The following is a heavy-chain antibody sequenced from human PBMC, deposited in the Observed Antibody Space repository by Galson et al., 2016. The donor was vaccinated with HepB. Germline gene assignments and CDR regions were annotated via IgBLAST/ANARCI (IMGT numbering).Heavy chain of an antibody. CDR1: GFNFNNYT. Sequence: CAASGFNFNNYTMNWVRQAPGKRLEWISSISRRSTYIYYAESVQRRFTVSRDNTRNVVFLQMNDLRAEDTALYYCARASTDESPGLRYYAWLSLASFVPWGQGTLVAVSS. D-gene: IGHD3-9*01. J-gene: IGHJ5*02. V-gene: IGHV3-21*06. CDR3: ARASTDESPGLRYYAWLSLASFVP. CDR2: ISRRSTYI.